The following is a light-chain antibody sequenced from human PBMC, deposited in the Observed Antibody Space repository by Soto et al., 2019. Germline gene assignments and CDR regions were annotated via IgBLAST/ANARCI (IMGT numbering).Light chain of an antibody. CDR3: QSYDSSLSGANVV. J-gene: IGLJ2*01. V-gene: IGLV1-40*01. Sequence: QSVLTQPPSVSGSPGQRVTLSCTGSSSHIGAGYDVHWYQQLPGTAPKLLIYGNSNRPSGVPDRFSGSKSGTSASLAITGLQAEDEADYYCQSYDSSLSGANVVFGGGTKLTVL. CDR1: SSHIGAGYD. CDR2: GNS.